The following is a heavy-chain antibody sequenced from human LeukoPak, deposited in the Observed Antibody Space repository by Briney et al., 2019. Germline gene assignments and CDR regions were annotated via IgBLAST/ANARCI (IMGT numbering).Heavy chain of an antibody. J-gene: IGHJ4*02. Sequence: GGSLRLSCAASGFTFSSYSMNWVRQAPGKGLEWVSSISSSSSYIYYADSVKGRFTISRDNAKNSLYLQINSPRVEDTAVYYCASLAGGYFFDHWGQGTLVTVSS. CDR1: GFTFSSYS. CDR2: ISSSSSYI. D-gene: IGHD1-26*01. CDR3: ASLAGGYFFDH. V-gene: IGHV3-21*01.